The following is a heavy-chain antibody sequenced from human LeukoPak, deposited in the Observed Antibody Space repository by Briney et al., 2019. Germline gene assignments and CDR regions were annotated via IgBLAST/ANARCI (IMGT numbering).Heavy chain of an antibody. V-gene: IGHV3-30*02. CDR2: IRYDGSNK. CDR3: AKDSGTRAKFGELFLFDY. D-gene: IGHD3-10*01. J-gene: IGHJ4*02. CDR1: GFTFSSYG. Sequence: QAGGSLRLSCAASGFTFSSYGMHWVRQAPGKGLEWVAFIRYDGSNKYYADSVKGRFTISRDNSKNTLYLQMNSLRAEDTAVYYCAKDSGTRAKFGELFLFDYWGQGTLVTVSS.